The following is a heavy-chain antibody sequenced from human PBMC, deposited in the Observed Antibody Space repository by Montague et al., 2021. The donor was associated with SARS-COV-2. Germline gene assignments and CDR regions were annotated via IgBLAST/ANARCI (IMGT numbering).Heavy chain of an antibody. CDR2: IYYSGST. CDR3: ARLNFHITIFGVVSSRVFDY. CDR1: GGSISSSSND. D-gene: IGHD3-3*01. V-gene: IGHV4-39*01. J-gene: IGHJ4*02. Sequence: SXTLSLTCTVSGGSISSSSNDWGWIRQPPGKGLEWIGNIYYSGSTYYNPSLKSRVTISVDTSKNQFSLKLSSVTAADTAVYYCARLNFHITIFGVVSSRVFDYWGQGTLVTVSS.